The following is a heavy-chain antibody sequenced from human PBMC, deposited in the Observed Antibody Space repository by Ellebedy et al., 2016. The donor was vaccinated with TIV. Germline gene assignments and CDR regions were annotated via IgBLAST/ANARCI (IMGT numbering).Heavy chain of an antibody. Sequence: GGSLRLSXAASGFTVSSNCMNWVRQAPGKGLEWVSIIYPDGGAYYAGSVKGRFTISRDSSQNTLSLQMNSLRVEDTAVYYCARATLYNRGDNWGQGTLVTVSA. CDR3: ARATLYNRGDN. CDR2: IYPDGGA. CDR1: GFTVSSNC. J-gene: IGHJ4*02. D-gene: IGHD1-1*01. V-gene: IGHV3-53*01.